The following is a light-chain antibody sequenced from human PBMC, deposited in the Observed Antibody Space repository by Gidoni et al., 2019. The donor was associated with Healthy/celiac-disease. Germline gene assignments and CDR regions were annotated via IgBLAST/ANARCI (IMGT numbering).Light chain of an antibody. J-gene: IGKJ1*01. Sequence: DSGRTNSQLSLPVTPGEPASISCRSSQSLLHSNGYNYLDWYLQKPGQSPQLLIYLGSNRASGVPDRFSGSGSGTDFTLKISRVEAEDVGVYYCMQALQTPPTFGQGTKVEIK. CDR3: MQALQTPPT. CDR1: QSLLHSNGYNY. CDR2: LGS. V-gene: IGKV2-28*01.